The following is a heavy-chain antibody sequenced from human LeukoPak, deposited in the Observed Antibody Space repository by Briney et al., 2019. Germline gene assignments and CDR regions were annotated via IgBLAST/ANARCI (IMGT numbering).Heavy chain of an antibody. CDR1: GYTFTSYG. CDR2: ISAYNGNT. CDR3: ARGAPGSDYYYYMDV. Sequence: ASVKLSCKVSGYTFTSYGISWVRQAPGHGLEWMGWISAYNGNTNYAQKLQGRVTMTTDTTTSTAYMELRSLRSDDTAVYYCARGAPGSDYYYYMDVWGKGTTVTVSS. J-gene: IGHJ6*03. V-gene: IGHV1-18*01. D-gene: IGHD4/OR15-4a*01.